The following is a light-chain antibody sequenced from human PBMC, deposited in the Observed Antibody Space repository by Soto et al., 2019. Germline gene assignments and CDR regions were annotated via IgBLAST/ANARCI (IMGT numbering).Light chain of an antibody. V-gene: IGKV3-11*01. J-gene: IGKJ4*01. Sequence: EIVLTQSPVTLSLSPGETATLSCRASQSVSSSLAWYQQKPGQTPRLLIYDASNRATGIPARFSGSGSGTDFTLTVSSLEPEDFAVYYCQQRSSWPLTFGGGTKVEIK. CDR1: QSVSSS. CDR3: QQRSSWPLT. CDR2: DAS.